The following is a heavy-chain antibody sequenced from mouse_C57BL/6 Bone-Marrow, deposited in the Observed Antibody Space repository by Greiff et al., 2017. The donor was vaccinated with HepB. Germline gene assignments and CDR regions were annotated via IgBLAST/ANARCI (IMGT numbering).Heavy chain of an antibody. V-gene: IGHV5-4*01. J-gene: IGHJ3*01. Sequence: DVQLVESGGGLVKPGGSLKLSCAASGFTFSSYAMSWVRQTPEKRLEWVATISDGGSYTYYTDNVKGRFTISRDNAKNNLYLQMSHLKSEDTAMYYCAREGGYGNYVAWFAYWGQGTLVTVSA. CDR3: AREGGYGNYVAWFAY. CDR2: ISDGGSYT. CDR1: GFTFSSYA. D-gene: IGHD2-1*01.